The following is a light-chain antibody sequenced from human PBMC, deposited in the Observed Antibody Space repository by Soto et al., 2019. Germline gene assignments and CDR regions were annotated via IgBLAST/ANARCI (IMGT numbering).Light chain of an antibody. J-gene: IGLJ3*02. CDR2: EAT. Sequence: QSALTQPPSASGSPGQSVTISCTGSSSDVGTYDLVSWYQHHPGAAPKLMIYEATRRPSGISNRFSGSKSGNTASLTISGLQAEDEADYYCCSFAGSNSWVFGGGTQLTVL. CDR1: SSDVGTYDL. CDR3: CSFAGSNSWV. V-gene: IGLV2-23*01.